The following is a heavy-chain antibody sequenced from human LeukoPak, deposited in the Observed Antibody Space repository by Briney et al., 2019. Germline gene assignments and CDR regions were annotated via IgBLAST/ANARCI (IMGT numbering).Heavy chain of an antibody. J-gene: IGHJ4*02. V-gene: IGHV1-2*02. CDR1: GYTFTSYG. D-gene: IGHD1-26*01. Sequence: ASVKVSCKASGYTFTSYGISWVRQAPGQGLEWMGWINPNSGGTNYAQKFQGRVTMTRDTSISTAYMELSRLRSDDTAVYYCARVRRVGATAGYWGQGTLVTVSS. CDR2: INPNSGGT. CDR3: ARVRRVGATAGY.